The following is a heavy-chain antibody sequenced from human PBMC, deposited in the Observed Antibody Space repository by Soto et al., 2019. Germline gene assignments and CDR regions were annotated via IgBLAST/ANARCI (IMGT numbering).Heavy chain of an antibody. D-gene: IGHD4-17*01. CDR1: GYTFTGYY. CDR2: INPNSSST. CDR3: ARGAASYGDYSANWFDP. J-gene: IGHJ5*02. Sequence: ASVKVSCKASGYTFTGYYMHWVRQASGQGLEWMGWINPNSSSTNYAQKFQGRVTMTRDTSISTAYMELSRLRSDDTAVYYCARGAASYGDYSANWFDPWGQGTLVTVSS. V-gene: IGHV1-2*02.